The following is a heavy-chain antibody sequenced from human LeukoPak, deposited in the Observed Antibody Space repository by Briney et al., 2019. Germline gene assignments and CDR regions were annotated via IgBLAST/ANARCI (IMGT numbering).Heavy chain of an antibody. D-gene: IGHD3-10*01. CDR1: GDSLSSSY. J-gene: IGHJ5*02. Sequence: NPSETLSLTRTVSGDSLSSSYWSWIRQSPVKGLEWIGYLHHNGGTNDNPAFKSRATISVDTSQNKYFLRMKYATAADAAVYYCARALVRGVAGPHFDPWGQGILVTVSS. V-gene: IGHV4-59*13. CDR3: ARALVRGVAGPHFDP. CDR2: LHHNGGT.